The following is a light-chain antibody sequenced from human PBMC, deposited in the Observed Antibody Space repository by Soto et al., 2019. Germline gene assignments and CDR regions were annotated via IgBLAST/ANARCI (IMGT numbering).Light chain of an antibody. CDR2: KAS. V-gene: IGKV1-5*03. CDR1: QSISSW. CDR3: QQYNSYPWT. J-gene: IGKJ1*01. Sequence: DIPMTQSPSTLSASVGDRVTITCRASQSISSWLAWYQQKPGKAPKLLIYKASSLESGVPSRFSGSGSGTEVTLTISSLQPDDFATYHCQQYNSYPWTFGQGTKVEIK.